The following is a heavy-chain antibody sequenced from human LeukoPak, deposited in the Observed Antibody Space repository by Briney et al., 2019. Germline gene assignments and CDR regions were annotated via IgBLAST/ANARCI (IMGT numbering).Heavy chain of an antibody. CDR2: TNPIVGAT. V-gene: IGHV1-69*13. CDR3: ARGRVMNDYGGNILEY. CDR1: GGTFSRYS. D-gene: IGHD4-23*01. Sequence: SVKVSCKASGGTFSRYSISWVRQAPGQGLEWMGGTNPIVGATYYAQKFQGRVTISRDESTSTANMELSSLRPDDTAAYYCARGRVMNDYGGNILEYWGQGTLVTVSS. J-gene: IGHJ4*02.